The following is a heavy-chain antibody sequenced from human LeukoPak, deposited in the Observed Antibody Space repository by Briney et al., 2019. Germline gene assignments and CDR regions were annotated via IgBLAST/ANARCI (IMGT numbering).Heavy chain of an antibody. CDR3: ARHRDYDGAYYYYHMDV. CDR2: ISKNGGST. J-gene: IGHJ6*03. V-gene: IGHV3-64*01. D-gene: IGHD3-10*01. CDR1: GVTFNSDT. Sequence: GGSLRLSCVASGVTFNSDTMHWVRQAPGKGLEYVSGISKNGGSTFYVNSVKGRFTTSRDNSKNTLYLQMGSLRGDDTAVYYCARHRDYDGAYYYYHMDVWGKGTTVTVSS.